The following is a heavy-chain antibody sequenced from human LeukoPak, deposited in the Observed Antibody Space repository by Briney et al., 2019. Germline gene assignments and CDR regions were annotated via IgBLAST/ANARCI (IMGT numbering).Heavy chain of an antibody. CDR3: ARDSEQQPFHAFDI. CDR2: MYHSGST. D-gene: IGHD6-13*01. CDR1: GYSIISGYY. Sequence: SETLSLTCSVSGYSIISGYYWGWIRQPPGKGLEWIGNMYHSGSTYYNPSLKSRVTISVDTSKNQFSLKLSSVTAADTAVYYCARDSEQQPFHAFDIWGQGTMVTVSS. J-gene: IGHJ3*02. V-gene: IGHV4-38-2*02.